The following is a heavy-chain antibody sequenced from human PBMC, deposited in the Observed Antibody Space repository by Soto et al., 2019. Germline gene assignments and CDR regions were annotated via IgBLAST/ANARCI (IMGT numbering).Heavy chain of an antibody. CDR2: INPSGDDI. CDR3: VRDGTATYTGFDY. Sequence: QLQLVQSGAEVKKPGASVHLSCKASGYTSINYCMYWVRQAPGQGLEWMGRINPSGDDITYAQNFPGRVTMTRDTSTSSFSMELSSLRSEDTAVYYWVRDGTATYTGFDYWGQGTLVTVSS. J-gene: IGHJ4*02. D-gene: IGHD3-16*01. CDR1: GYTSINYC. V-gene: IGHV1-46*03.